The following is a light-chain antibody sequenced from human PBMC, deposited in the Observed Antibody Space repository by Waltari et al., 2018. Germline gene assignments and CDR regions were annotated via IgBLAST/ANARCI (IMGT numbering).Light chain of an antibody. V-gene: IGLV2-14*03. Sequence: QSALTQPASVSGSPGQSITISCTGTSSDVGGYNYVSWYQQHPVKAPRPLIYDVSNPPSGVSTRFSGSKSGNTASLTISGLQAEDEADDYCSSYTSSSTYVFGTGTKVTVL. J-gene: IGLJ1*01. CDR2: DVS. CDR3: SSYTSSSTYV. CDR1: SSDVGGYNY.